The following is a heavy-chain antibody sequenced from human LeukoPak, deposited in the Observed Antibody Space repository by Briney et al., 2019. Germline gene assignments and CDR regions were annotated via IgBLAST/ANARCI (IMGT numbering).Heavy chain of an antibody. Sequence: GASVKVSCKASGYTFTGYYMHWVRQAPGQGLEWMGWINPNSGGTNYAQKFQGRVTMTRDTSISTAYMELSRLRSDDTAVYYCAGPSSSWYADAFDIWGQGTMVTVSS. CDR2: INPNSGGT. D-gene: IGHD6-13*01. CDR1: GYTFTGYY. CDR3: AGPSSSWYADAFDI. J-gene: IGHJ3*02. V-gene: IGHV1-2*02.